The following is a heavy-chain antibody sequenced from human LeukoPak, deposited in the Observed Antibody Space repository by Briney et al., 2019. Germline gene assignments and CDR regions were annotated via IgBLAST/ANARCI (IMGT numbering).Heavy chain of an antibody. J-gene: IGHJ4*02. Sequence: TGGSLRLSCAASGFTFSRYSMNWVRQAPGKGLEWVSSINSGSEYISYTDSVKGRFTISRDNGKNSVYLEMNSLRAEDSAVYYCARFETSRYTYNSGPDYWGQGTLVTVSP. V-gene: IGHV3-21*01. CDR1: GFTFSRYS. CDR3: ARFETSRYTYNSGPDY. D-gene: IGHD5-18*01. CDR2: INSGSEYI.